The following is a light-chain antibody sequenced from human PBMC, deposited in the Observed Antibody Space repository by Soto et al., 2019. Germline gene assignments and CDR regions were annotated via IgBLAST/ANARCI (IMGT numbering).Light chain of an antibody. Sequence: QSVLTQPASVSGSPGQSIAISCTGTSSDVGGYNYVSWYQQHPGKAPKLMIYDVSNRPSGVSNRFSGSKSGNTASLTISGLQAEDEADYYCFSFTTGSTYVFGTGTKLTVL. CDR1: SSDVGGYNY. V-gene: IGLV2-14*03. J-gene: IGLJ1*01. CDR3: FSFTTGSTYV. CDR2: DVS.